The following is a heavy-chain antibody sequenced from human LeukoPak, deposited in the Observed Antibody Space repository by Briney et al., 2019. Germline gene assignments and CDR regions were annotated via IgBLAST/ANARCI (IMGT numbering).Heavy chain of an antibody. V-gene: IGHV3-74*01. CDR2: IGPDGTGI. Sequence: GGSLRLSCAASGFSLSGYWMHWVRQAPGKGLVWVSRIGPDGTGITYADSVKGRFTISSDIAKNTVYLQMNSLRAEDAALYYCTRVQAGRSGLMDVWGRGTTVTVSS. CDR3: TRVQAGRSGLMDV. D-gene: IGHD2-8*02. J-gene: IGHJ6*02. CDR1: GFSLSGYW.